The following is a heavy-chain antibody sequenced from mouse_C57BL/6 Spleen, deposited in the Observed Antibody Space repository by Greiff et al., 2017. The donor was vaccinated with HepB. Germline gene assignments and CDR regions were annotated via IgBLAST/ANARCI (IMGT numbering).Heavy chain of an antibody. CDR2: ISSGSSTI. CDR1: GFTFSDYG. J-gene: IGHJ1*03. Sequence: EVKLVESGGGLVKPGGSLKLSCAASGFTFSDYGMHWVRQAPEKGLEWVAYISSGSSTIYYADTVKGRFTISRDNAKNTLFLQMTSLRSEDTAMYYCARPGITTVVRYFDVGGTGTTVTVSS. D-gene: IGHD1-1*01. V-gene: IGHV5-17*01. CDR3: ARPGITTVVRYFDV.